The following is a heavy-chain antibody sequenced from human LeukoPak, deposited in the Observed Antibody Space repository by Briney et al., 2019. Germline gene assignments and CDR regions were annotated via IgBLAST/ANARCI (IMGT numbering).Heavy chain of an antibody. CDR1: GYTFTSYG. V-gene: IGHV1-18*01. CDR3: ARTYYDFWSRYLSPVPAINWLDP. J-gene: IGHJ5*02. Sequence: ASVKVSCKASGYTFTSYGISWVRQAPGQGLEWMGWISAYNGNTNYAQKLQGRVTMTTDTSTSTAYMELRSLRSDDTAVYYCARTYYDFWSRYLSPVPAINWLDPWGQGTLVTVSS. D-gene: IGHD3-3*01. CDR2: ISAYNGNT.